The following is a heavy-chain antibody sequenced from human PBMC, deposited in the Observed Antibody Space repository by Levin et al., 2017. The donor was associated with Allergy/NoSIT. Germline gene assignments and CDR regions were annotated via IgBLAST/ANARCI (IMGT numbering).Heavy chain of an antibody. V-gene: IGHV1-2*04. CDR1: GYTFTGYY. J-gene: IGHJ6*02. D-gene: IGHD5-12*01. CDR2: INPNSGGT. Sequence: ASVKVSCKASGYTFTGYYMHWVRQAPGQGLEWMGWINPNSGGTNYAQKFQGWVTMTRDTSISTAYMELSRLRSDDTAVYYCAREKGVVAMGTRYYYYGMDVWGQGTTVTVSS. CDR3: AREKGVVAMGTRYYYYGMDV.